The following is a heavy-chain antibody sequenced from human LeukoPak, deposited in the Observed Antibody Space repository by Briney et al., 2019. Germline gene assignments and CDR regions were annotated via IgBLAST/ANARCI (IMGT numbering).Heavy chain of an antibody. V-gene: IGHV1-18*01. CDR1: GYTFTSYG. CDR3: ARDNCAYSKCHLFD. D-gene: IGHD2-15*01. J-gene: IGHJ4*02. CDR2: TSAYNGNT. Sequence: ASVKVSCKASGYTFTSYGISWVRQAPGQGLEWMGWTSAYNGNTNYAQKLQGRVTMTTDTSTSTAYMELRSLRSDDTAVCYCARDNCAYSKCHLFDWGQGTLVTVSS.